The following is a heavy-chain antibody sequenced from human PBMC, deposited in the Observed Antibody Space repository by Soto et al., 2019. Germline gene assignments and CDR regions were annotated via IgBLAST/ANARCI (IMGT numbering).Heavy chain of an antibody. D-gene: IGHD6-13*01. Sequence: QVQLVQSGAEVKKPGSSVKVSCKASGGTFSSYAISWVRQAPGQGLEWMGGIIPIFGTANYAQKFQGRVTITADESTSTAYMELSSLRSEDTAVYYCARCLPKIAAAGINWFDPWGQGTLVTVSS. V-gene: IGHV1-69*01. J-gene: IGHJ5*02. CDR2: IIPIFGTA. CDR3: ARCLPKIAAAGINWFDP. CDR1: GGTFSSYA.